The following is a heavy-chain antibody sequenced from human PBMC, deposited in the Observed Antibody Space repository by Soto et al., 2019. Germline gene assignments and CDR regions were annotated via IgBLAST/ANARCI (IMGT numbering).Heavy chain of an antibody. CDR2: IKEDGSQK. CDR3: ARGDYYDVSGPFSDAFDI. V-gene: IGHV3-7*04. Sequence: PGGSLRLSCSASGFTFSSYWMRWVRQAPGKGLEWVANIKEDGSQKWYVDSVKGRFTISRDNVKNSLYLQMNSLRVEDTAVYYCARGDYYDVSGPFSDAFDIWGQGTMVTVSS. D-gene: IGHD3-22*01. CDR1: GFTFSSYW. J-gene: IGHJ3*02.